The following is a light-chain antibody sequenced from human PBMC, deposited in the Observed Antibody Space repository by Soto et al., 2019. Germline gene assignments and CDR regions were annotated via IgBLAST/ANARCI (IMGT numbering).Light chain of an antibody. CDR3: QQYGRSPWT. J-gene: IGKJ1*01. Sequence: VLTQSPDTLSLSPGERATLSCRASQSISSNLAWFQQKPGQAPRLLFYGASSRATGIPDRFSGSGSGTDFVLTISSLEPDDFAVYYCQQYGRSPWTFGQGTKVDIK. V-gene: IGKV3-20*01. CDR1: QSISSN. CDR2: GAS.